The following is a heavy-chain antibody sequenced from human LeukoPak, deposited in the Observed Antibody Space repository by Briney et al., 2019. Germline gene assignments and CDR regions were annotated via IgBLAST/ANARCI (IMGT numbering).Heavy chain of an antibody. V-gene: IGHV4-39*01. J-gene: IGHJ4*02. CDR2: MYYSGAT. Sequence: SETLSLTCTVSGGSISRTSQYWGWIRQPPENGLEWIGSMYYSGATYYNPSLKSRVTISLDTSKNQFSLTLTSVTAADTAVYYCVRLGRMGNVVYWGQGTLVPVSS. D-gene: IGHD3/OR15-3a*01. CDR1: GGSISRTSQY. CDR3: VRLGRMGNVVY.